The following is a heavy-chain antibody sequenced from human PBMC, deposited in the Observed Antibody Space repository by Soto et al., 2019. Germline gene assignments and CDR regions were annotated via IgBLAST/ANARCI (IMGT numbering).Heavy chain of an antibody. CDR2: IWYDGSNK. CDR1: GFTFSSYG. V-gene: IGHV3-33*01. J-gene: IGHJ4*02. Sequence: QVQLVESGGGVVQPGRSLRLSCAASGFTFSSYGMHWVRQAPGKGLEWVAVIWYDGSNKYYADSVKGRFTISRDNSKNTLYLQMNSLRAEDTAVYYCARDPAYGGNSFDYWGQGTLVTVSS. CDR3: ARDPAYGGNSFDY. D-gene: IGHD4-17*01.